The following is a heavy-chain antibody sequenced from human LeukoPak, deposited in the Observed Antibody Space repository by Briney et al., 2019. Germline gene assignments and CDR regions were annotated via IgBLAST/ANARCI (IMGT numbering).Heavy chain of an antibody. D-gene: IGHD2-2*01. CDR3: AKQIVPAAMGVLYYFDY. CDR2: IYYSGST. V-gene: IGHV4-39*01. Sequence: PSETLSLTCTVSGGSISSSSFYWGWIRQPPGKGLEWIGSIYYSGSTYYNPSLKSRVTISVDTSKNQFSLKLSSVTAADTAVYYCAKQIVPAAMGVLYYFDYWGQGTLVTVSS. J-gene: IGHJ4*02. CDR1: GGSISSSSFY.